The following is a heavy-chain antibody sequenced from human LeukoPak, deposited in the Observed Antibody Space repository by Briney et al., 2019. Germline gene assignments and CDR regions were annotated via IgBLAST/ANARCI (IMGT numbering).Heavy chain of an antibody. CDR3: ARDDSHGYHFFDS. V-gene: IGHV3-21*01. CDR1: GFTFSSYS. J-gene: IGHJ4*02. D-gene: IGHD3-22*01. CDR2: ISGSGEFI. Sequence: GGSLRLSCAASGFTFSSYSMNWIRQTQGRELEWVSSISGSGEFIYYVDSVRCRFTISRDNGKNSLYLQMNSLRPEVTAVYYCARDDSHGYHFFDSWGQGTLVTVSS.